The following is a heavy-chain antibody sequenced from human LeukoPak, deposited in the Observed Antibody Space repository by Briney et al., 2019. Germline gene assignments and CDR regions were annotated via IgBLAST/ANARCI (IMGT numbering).Heavy chain of an antibody. Sequence: GASVKVSCKASGGTFSSYAISWVRQAPGQGLEWMGGIIPIFGTANYAQKFQGRVTITTDESTSTAYMELSSLRSEDTAVYYRARSILTKNYYYYYMDVWGKGTTVTVSS. D-gene: IGHD3-9*01. CDR1: GGTFSSYA. J-gene: IGHJ6*03. CDR2: IIPIFGTA. CDR3: ARSILTKNYYYYYMDV. V-gene: IGHV1-69*05.